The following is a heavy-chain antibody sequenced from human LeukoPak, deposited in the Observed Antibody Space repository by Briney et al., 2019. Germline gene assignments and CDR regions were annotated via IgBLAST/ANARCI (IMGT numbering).Heavy chain of an antibody. CDR1: GGTFSSYA. CDR3: ARDRGSEYSSSDLHNWFDP. D-gene: IGHD6-6*01. CDR2: IIPIFGTA. Sequence: SVKVSCKASGGTFSSYAISWVRQAPGQGLEWMGGIIPIFGTANYAQKFQGRVTITADESTSTAYVELSSLRSEDTAVYYCARDRGSEYSSSDLHNWFDPWGQGTLVTVSS. V-gene: IGHV1-69*01. J-gene: IGHJ5*02.